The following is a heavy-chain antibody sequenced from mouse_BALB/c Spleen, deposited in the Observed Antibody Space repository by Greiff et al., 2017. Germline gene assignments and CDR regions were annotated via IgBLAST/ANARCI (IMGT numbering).Heavy chain of an antibody. J-gene: IGHJ4*01. V-gene: IGHV2-2*02. D-gene: IGHD2-14*01. Sequence: QVQLKESGPGLVQPSQSLSITCTVSGFSLTSYGVHWVRQSPGKGLEWLGVIWSGGSTDYNAAFISRLSISKDNSKSQVFFKMNSPQANDTAIYYSAIYRYDVRYAMDYWGQGTSVTVSA. CDR2: IWSGGST. CDR1: GFSLTSYG. CDR3: AIYRYDVRYAMDY.